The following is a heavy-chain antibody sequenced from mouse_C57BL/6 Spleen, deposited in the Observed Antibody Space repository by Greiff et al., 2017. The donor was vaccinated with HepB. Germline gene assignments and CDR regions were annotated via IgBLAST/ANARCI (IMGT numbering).Heavy chain of an antibody. Sequence: QVQLQQSGAELVKPGASVKISCKASGYAFSSYWMNWVKQRPGKGLEWIGQIYPGDGDTNYNGKFKGKATLTADKSSSTAYMQLSSLTSEDSAVYFCARRGWLLPLDYWGQGTTLTVSS. CDR3: ARRGWLLPLDY. D-gene: IGHD2-3*01. J-gene: IGHJ2*01. CDR1: GYAFSSYW. V-gene: IGHV1-80*01. CDR2: IYPGDGDT.